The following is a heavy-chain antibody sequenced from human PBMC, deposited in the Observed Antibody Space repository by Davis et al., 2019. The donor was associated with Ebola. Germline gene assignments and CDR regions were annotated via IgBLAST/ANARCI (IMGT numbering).Heavy chain of an antibody. V-gene: IGHV3-21*01. CDR2: ISSSSSYI. CDR3: ARVGGDLRGMDV. Sequence: GESLKISCAASGFTFSSYSMNWVRQAPGKGLEWVSSISSSSSYIYYADSVKGRFTISRDNAKNSLYLQMNSLRDEDTAVYYCARVGGDLRGMDVWGQGTTVTVSS. J-gene: IGHJ6*02. CDR1: GFTFSSYS. D-gene: IGHD3-3*01.